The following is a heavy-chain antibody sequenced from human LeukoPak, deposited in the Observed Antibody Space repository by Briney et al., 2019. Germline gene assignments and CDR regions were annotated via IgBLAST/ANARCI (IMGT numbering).Heavy chain of an antibody. D-gene: IGHD4-11*01. CDR1: GFTFGDYA. CDR2: IRSKAYGGTT. Sequence: GGSLRLSCTASGFTFGDYAMSWFRQAPGKGLEWVGFIRSKAYGGTTEYAASVKGRFTISRDDSKSIAYLQMNSLKTEDTAVYYCTRDLDYNYYYYYMDVWGKGTTVTVSS. CDR3: TRDLDYNYYYYYMDV. V-gene: IGHV3-49*03. J-gene: IGHJ6*03.